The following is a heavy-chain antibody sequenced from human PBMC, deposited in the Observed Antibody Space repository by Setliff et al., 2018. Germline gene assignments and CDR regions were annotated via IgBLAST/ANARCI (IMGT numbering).Heavy chain of an antibody. CDR1: GGSISSYY. V-gene: IGHV4-59*01. Sequence: SETLSLTCTVSGGSISSYYWSWIRQPPGKGLEWIGYIYYSGSTNYNPSLKSRVTISVDTSKNQFSLKLSSVTAADTAVYYCARMPLGTRANDAFDIWGQGTMVTVSS. CDR3: ARMPLGTRANDAFDI. J-gene: IGHJ3*02. D-gene: IGHD1-26*01. CDR2: IYYSGST.